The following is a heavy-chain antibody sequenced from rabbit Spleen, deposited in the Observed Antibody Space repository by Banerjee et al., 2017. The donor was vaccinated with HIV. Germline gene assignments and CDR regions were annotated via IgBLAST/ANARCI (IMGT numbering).Heavy chain of an antibody. D-gene: IGHD7-1*01. J-gene: IGHJ6*01. Sequence: QSLEESGGGLVKPGASLILTCKASGFSFNSGYDMCWVRQTPGKGLEWIACSYAGSSGSTYSAIWAKGRFTISKTSSTTVTLQMTSLTAADTATYFCARDTGTSFSTYGMDLWGPGTLVTVS. CDR2: SYAGSSGST. V-gene: IGHV1S40*01. CDR1: GFSFNSGYD. CDR3: ARDTGTSFSTYGMDL.